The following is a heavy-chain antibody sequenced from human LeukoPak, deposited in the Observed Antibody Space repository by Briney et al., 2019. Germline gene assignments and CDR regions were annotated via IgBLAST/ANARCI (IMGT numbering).Heavy chain of an antibody. D-gene: IGHD3-22*01. CDR2: ISYDGSNK. CDR3: AKGGYYYDSSGYYPLTPQLDY. CDR1: GFTFTNFA. Sequence: PGGSLRLSCAASGFTFTNFAMTWVRQAPGKGLEWVAVISYDGSNKYYADSVKGRFTISRDNSKNTLYLQMNSLRAEDTAVYYCAKGGYYYDSSGYYPLTPQLDYWGQGTLVTVSS. J-gene: IGHJ4*02. V-gene: IGHV3-30*18.